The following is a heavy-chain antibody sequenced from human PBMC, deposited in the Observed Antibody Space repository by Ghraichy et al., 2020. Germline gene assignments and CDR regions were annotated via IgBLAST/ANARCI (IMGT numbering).Heavy chain of an antibody. CDR2: IYYSGST. CDR3: ARGFTFGGVIGHYFDY. Sequence: SETLSLTCTVSGGSISSYYWSWIRQPPGKGLEWIGYIYYSGSTNYNPSLKSRVTISVDTSKNQFSLKLSSVTAADTAVYYCARGFTFGGVIGHYFDYWGQGTLVTVSS. D-gene: IGHD3-16*02. CDR1: GGSISSYY. V-gene: IGHV4-59*01. J-gene: IGHJ4*02.